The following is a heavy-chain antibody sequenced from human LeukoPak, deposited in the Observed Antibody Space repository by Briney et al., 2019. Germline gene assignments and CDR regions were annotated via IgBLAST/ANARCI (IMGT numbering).Heavy chain of an antibody. D-gene: IGHD3-16*02. J-gene: IGHJ4*02. CDR2: ISDSGGST. Sequence: GGSLRLSCAASGFTFSNYGMSWARHAPGKGLGWGSGISDSGGSTNYVDSVKGRFTISRDNPKNTLYLQMNSRRGEDTAVYYCAKDLAFYHYWGQGTMVSVSS. CDR3: AKDLAFYHY. CDR1: GFTFSNYG. V-gene: IGHV3-23*01.